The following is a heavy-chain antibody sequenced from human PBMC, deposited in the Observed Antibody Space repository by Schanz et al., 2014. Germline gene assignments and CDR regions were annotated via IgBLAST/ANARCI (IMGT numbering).Heavy chain of an antibody. CDR2: INGYNGHT. D-gene: IGHD5-12*01. Sequence: QVQLVQSGAEVKKPGASVKVSCKASGYTFSSYGITWVRQAPGQGPEWMGWINGYNGHTLYAQKFQGRVTMTTDTSTSTSYMELSSLRSDDTAVYYCARGGGPEDVFDIWGQGTILTVSS. CDR1: GYTFSSYG. J-gene: IGHJ3*02. CDR3: ARGGGPEDVFDI. V-gene: IGHV1-18*01.